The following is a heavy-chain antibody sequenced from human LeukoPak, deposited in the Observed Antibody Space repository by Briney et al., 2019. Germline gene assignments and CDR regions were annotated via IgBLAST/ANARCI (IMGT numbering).Heavy chain of an antibody. CDR2: ISAGSTTT. CDR3: ARDRSSISARTIDAFDI. Sequence: GGSLRLSCTASGFTFSNHAMNWVRQAPGKGLEWVSVISAGSTTTYYAGSVKGHFTISRDNSENTLYLQMNNLRVEDTAIYYCARDRSSISARTIDAFDIWGQGTMVTVSS. J-gene: IGHJ3*02. D-gene: IGHD6-6*01. CDR1: GFTFSNHA. V-gene: IGHV3-23*01.